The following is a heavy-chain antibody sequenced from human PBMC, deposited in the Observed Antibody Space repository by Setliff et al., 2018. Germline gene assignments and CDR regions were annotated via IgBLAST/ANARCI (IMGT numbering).Heavy chain of an antibody. J-gene: IGHJ6*02. CDR2: IYSGGSST. Sequence: GGSLRLSCAASGFTFSSYAMSWVRQAPGKGLEWVSVIYSGGSSTYYADSVKGRFTISRDNSKNTLYLQMSSLRADDTAVYYCAKDMLIAAAGTYSFFGMDVWGQGTTVTVSS. CDR3: AKDMLIAAAGTYSFFGMDV. D-gene: IGHD6-13*01. V-gene: IGHV3-23*03. CDR1: GFTFSSYA.